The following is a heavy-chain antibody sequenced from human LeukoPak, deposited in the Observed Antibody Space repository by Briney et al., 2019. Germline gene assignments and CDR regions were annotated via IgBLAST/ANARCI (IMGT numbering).Heavy chain of an antibody. CDR1: GYSFTSYW. V-gene: IGHV5-51*01. D-gene: IGHD6-19*01. Sequence: GESLKISCKGSGYSFTSYWIGWVRQMPGKGLEWMGIIYPGDSDTRYSPSFQGQVIISADKSISTAYLQWSSLKASDTAMYYCARLNSIAVAGKADYYGMDVWGQGTTVTVSS. CDR3: ARLNSIAVAGKADYYGMDV. J-gene: IGHJ6*02. CDR2: IYPGDSDT.